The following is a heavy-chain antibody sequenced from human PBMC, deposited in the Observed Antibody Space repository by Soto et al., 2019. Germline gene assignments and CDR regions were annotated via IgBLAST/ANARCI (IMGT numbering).Heavy chain of an antibody. CDR1: GGSISSYY. D-gene: IGHD2-2*01. CDR3: ARACSSTSCYDVFDS. CDR2: IYTSGST. J-gene: IGHJ4*02. Sequence: QVQLQESGPGLVKPSETLSLTCTVSGGSISSYYWSWIRQPAGKGLQWIGRIYTSGSTNYNPSLKSRVTMSVETSKNQFSLKLSSVTAADTAVYYCARACSSTSCYDVFDSWGQGTLVTVSS. V-gene: IGHV4-4*07.